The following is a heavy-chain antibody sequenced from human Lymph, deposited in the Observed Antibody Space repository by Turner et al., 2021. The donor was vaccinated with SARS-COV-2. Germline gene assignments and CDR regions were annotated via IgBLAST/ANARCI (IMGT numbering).Heavy chain of an antibody. CDR2: IIPIVGTA. J-gene: IGHJ4*02. D-gene: IGHD2-2*01. V-gene: IGHV1-69*01. CDR3: ARGSRDCSSTSCYPFFDY. CDR1: GGTFSSYA. Sequence: QVQLVQSGAEVKKPGSSVKVSCKASGGTFSSYAISWVRQAPGQGLEWMGEIIPIVGTANYAQKFQGRVTITADASTSTAHMELSSLRSEDTAMYYCARGSRDCSSTSCYPFFDYWGQGTLVTVSS.